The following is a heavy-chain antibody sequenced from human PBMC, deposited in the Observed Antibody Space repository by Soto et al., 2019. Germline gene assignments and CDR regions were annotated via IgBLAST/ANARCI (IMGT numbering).Heavy chain of an antibody. CDR3: ARGSFSSRSSWFDP. D-gene: IGHD6-6*01. CDR1: GGSITSDDYY. CDR2: IYNRERT. J-gene: IGHJ5*02. V-gene: IGHV4-31*03. Sequence: TLSLTCTVSGGSITSDDYYWTWIRQHPGKGLEWVGYIYNRERTYYNPSLETRITISLDTSKNHFSLRLGSVTAADTAVYYCARGSFSSRSSWFDPWGQGTLVTVSS.